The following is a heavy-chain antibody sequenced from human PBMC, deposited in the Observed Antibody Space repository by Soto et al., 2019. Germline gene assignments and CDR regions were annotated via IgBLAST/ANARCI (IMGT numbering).Heavy chain of an antibody. D-gene: IGHD3-9*01. V-gene: IGHV3-33*01. CDR2: IWYDGSNK. CDR1: GFTFSSYG. CDR3: ARDYNSGYDILTGPFDY. Sequence: PGGSLRLSCAASGFTFSSYGVHWVRQAPGKGLEWVAVIWYDGSNKYYADSVKGRFTISRDNSKNTLYLQMNSLRAEDTAVYYCARDYNSGYDILTGPFDYWGQGTLVTVSS. J-gene: IGHJ4*02.